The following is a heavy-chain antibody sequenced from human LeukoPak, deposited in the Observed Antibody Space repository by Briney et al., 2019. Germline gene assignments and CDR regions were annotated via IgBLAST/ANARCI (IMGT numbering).Heavy chain of an antibody. D-gene: IGHD3-10*01. CDR3: ARDYFGPGSFYNGDY. CDR2: IHDSGST. Sequence: PSQTLSLTCTVSGASISSGDYHWNWIRQPPGKGLEWIGFIHDSGSTYYNPSLKSRVSISRDMSKNQLSLMLSSVTAADTAVYYCARDYFGPGSFYNGDYWGQGTLVTVSS. V-gene: IGHV4-30-4*01. J-gene: IGHJ4*02. CDR1: GASISSGDYH.